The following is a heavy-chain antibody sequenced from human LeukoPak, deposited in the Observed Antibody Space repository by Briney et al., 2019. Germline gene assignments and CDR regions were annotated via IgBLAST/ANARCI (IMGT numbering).Heavy chain of an antibody. CDR1: GLTLSNYG. Sequence: PGGSLRLSCLPSGLTLSNYGMNWVRQAPGKGLEWLSYISASGRTTYYADSVKGRFSMSRDNANDSVFLEMNSLRVDDTALYYCARDLEEDWGQGTLVTVSS. CDR3: ARDLEED. CDR2: ISASGRTT. J-gene: IGHJ4*02. V-gene: IGHV3-48*04.